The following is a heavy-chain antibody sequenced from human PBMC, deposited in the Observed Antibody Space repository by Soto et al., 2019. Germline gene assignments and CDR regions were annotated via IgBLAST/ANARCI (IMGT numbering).Heavy chain of an antibody. Sequence: QVQLVQSGAEVKKPGSSVTVSCKASGGTFSSYTISWVRQAPGQGLEWMGGIIPIFGTANYAQKFQGRVTITADESPSTAYMELRSLRSEDTAVYYCARGHQRWVQLWYFDLWGRGTLVTVSS. D-gene: IGHD1-1*01. J-gene: IGHJ2*01. V-gene: IGHV1-69*12. CDR3: ARGHQRWVQLWYFDL. CDR1: GGTFSSYT. CDR2: IIPIFGTA.